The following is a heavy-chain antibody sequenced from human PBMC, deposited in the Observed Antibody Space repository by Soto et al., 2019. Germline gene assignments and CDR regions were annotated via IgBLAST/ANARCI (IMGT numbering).Heavy chain of an antibody. J-gene: IGHJ4*02. Sequence: ESGGGVVQPGRSLRLYCTVSGFTFSGFTFSDFGMHWVRQAPGKGLEWLSYIAFDGNNYYSAYSVKGRFTISRDNSNNTLYLQMNSLRPEDTAMYYCAKDLKIFGVWGYCDNWGQGTLVTVSS. CDR2: IAFDGNNY. V-gene: IGHV3-30*18. CDR1: GFTFSGFTFSDFG. CDR3: AKDLKIFGVWGYCDN. D-gene: IGHD3-3*01.